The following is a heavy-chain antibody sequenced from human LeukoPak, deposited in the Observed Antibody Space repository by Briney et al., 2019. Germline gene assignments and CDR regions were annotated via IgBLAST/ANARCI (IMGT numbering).Heavy chain of an antibody. CDR1: GYTLTELS. J-gene: IGHJ6*02. D-gene: IGHD5-12*01. CDR2: FDPEDGET. V-gene: IGHV1-24*01. CDR3: ARERSGDIVATRESYGMDV. Sequence: ASVKVSCKVSGYTLTELSMHWVRQAPGKGLEWMGGFDPEDGETIYAQKFQGRVTMTEDTSTDTAYMELSSLRSEDTAVYYCARERSGDIVATRESYGMDVWGQGTTVTVSS.